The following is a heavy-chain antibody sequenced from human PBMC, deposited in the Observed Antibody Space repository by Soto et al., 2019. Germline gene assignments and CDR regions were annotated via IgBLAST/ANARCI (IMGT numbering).Heavy chain of an antibody. J-gene: IGHJ6*02. V-gene: IGHV6-1*01. CDR3: ARDRGIAVAGTWRYYGMDV. CDR1: GDSVSSNSAA. Sequence: SQTLSLTCAISGDSVSSNSAAWNWIRQSPSRGIKCLGRTFYRSKWYNDYAVFVKSRITINPDTSKNQFSLQLNSVTPEDTAVYYCARDRGIAVAGTWRYYGMDVWGQGTTVTVSS. CDR2: TFYRSKWYN. D-gene: IGHD6-19*01.